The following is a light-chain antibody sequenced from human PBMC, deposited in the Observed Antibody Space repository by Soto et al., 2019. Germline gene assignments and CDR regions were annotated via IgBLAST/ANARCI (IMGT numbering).Light chain of an antibody. Sequence: IVLTQSPGTLSLSQGERATLSCRAGQSVSSNYLAWYQQKPGQAPRLLIYGASSRATGIPDRFSGSGSGTDFTLTISRLEPEDFAVYYCQQYNNWRTFGQGTKVDIK. V-gene: IGKV3-20*01. J-gene: IGKJ1*01. CDR3: QQYNNWRT. CDR2: GAS. CDR1: QSVSSNY.